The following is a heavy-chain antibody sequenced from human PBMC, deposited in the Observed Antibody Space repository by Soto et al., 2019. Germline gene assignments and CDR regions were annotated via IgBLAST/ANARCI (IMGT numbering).Heavy chain of an antibody. CDR1: GFTFSSYG. V-gene: IGHV3-30*18. CDR3: AKDHDSSGWYVDY. CDR2: ISYDGSNK. J-gene: IGHJ4*02. D-gene: IGHD6-19*01. Sequence: GGSLRLSCAASGFTFSSYGMHWVRQAPGKGLEWVAVISYDGSNKYYADSVKGRFTISRDNSKNTLYLQMNSLRAEDTAVYYCAKDHDSSGWYVDYWGQGTLVTVSS.